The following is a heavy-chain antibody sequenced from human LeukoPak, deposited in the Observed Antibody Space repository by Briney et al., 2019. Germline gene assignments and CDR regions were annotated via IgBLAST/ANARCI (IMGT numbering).Heavy chain of an antibody. J-gene: IGHJ4*02. CDR2: ISSSSSTI. CDR3: ARGRLMGSGLPAIDY. D-gene: IGHD3-10*01. Sequence: GGSLRLSCAGSGFTFSSCSMNWVRQAPGKGLEWVSYISSSSSTIYYADSVKGRFTTSRDNAKNSLYLQMNSLRAEDTAVYYCARGRLMGSGLPAIDYWGQGTLVTVSS. CDR1: GFTFSSCS. V-gene: IGHV3-48*01.